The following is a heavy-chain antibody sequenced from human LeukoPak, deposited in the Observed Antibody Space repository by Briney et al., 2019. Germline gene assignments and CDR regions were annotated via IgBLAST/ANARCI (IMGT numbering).Heavy chain of an antibody. CDR2: IISSSSVI. V-gene: IGHV3-48*01. D-gene: IGHD3-16*01. Sequence: PGGSLRLSCAAAGFTSSSYSMNWVRQAPGKGLEWISYIISSSSVIYYADSVKGRFTISRDNAKSSLYLQMNSLRAEDTAVYYCARARPGYDTPPYYFDFWGQGTLVTVSS. CDR3: ARARPGYDTPPYYFDF. J-gene: IGHJ4*02. CDR1: GFTSSSYS.